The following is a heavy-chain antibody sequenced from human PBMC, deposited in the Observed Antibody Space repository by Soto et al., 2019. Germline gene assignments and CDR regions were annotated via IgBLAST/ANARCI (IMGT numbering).Heavy chain of an antibody. Sequence: SETLSLTCTVSGGSISSYYWSWIRQPPGKGLEWIGYIYYSGSTNYNPSLKSRVTISVDTSKNQFSLKLSSVTAADTAVYYCARHPPYDYIWGSYRYYFDYWGQGTLVTVSS. V-gene: IGHV4-59*08. CDR3: ARHPPYDYIWGSYRYYFDY. CDR2: IYYSGST. D-gene: IGHD3-16*02. J-gene: IGHJ4*02. CDR1: GGSISSYY.